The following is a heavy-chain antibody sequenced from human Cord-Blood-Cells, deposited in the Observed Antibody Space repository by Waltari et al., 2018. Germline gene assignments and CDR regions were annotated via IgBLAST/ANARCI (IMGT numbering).Heavy chain of an antibody. J-gene: IGHJ4*02. CDR1: GGSFSGYY. D-gene: IGHD6-19*01. CDR2: INHSGST. V-gene: IGHV4-34*01. Sequence: QVQLQQWGAGLLKPSETLSLTCAVYGGSFSGYYWSWIRQPPGKGLEWIGEINHSGSTNYNPSLKSRVTISVDTSKNQFSLKLSLVTAADTAVYYCARGQWLRWQYYFDYWGQGTLVTVSS. CDR3: ARGQWLRWQYYFDY.